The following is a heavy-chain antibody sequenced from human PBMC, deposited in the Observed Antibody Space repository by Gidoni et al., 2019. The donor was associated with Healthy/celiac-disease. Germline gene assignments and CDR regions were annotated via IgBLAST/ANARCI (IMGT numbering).Heavy chain of an antibody. CDR3: ARYSIAAAGTFIY. J-gene: IGHJ4*02. CDR2: IYYRGST. Sequence: QLQLQESGPGLVKPSETLSLTCTVSGGSISCSSYYWGWNRQPPGKGLEWIGSIYYRGSTYYNPSLKSRVTISVDTSKNQFSLKLSSVTAADTAVYYCARYSIAAAGTFIYWGQGTLVTVSS. V-gene: IGHV4-39*01. CDR1: GGSISCSSYY. D-gene: IGHD6-13*01.